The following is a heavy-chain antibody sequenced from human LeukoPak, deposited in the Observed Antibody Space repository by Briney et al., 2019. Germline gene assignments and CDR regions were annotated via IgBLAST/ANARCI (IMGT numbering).Heavy chain of an antibody. V-gene: IGHV4-39*01. CDR1: DGSISSSSYY. CDR3: ARQLREMATITDYYYYMDV. D-gene: IGHD5-24*01. Sequence: PSQTLSLTCTVSDGSISSSSYYWGWIRQPPGKGLEWIGSIYYSGSTYYNPSLKSRVTISVDTSKNQFSLKLSSVTAADTAVYYCARQLREMATITDYYYYMDVWGKGTTVTVSS. J-gene: IGHJ6*03. CDR2: IYYSGST.